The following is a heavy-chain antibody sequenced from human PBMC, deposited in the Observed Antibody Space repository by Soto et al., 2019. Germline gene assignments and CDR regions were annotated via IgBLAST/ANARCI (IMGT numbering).Heavy chain of an antibody. V-gene: IGHV4-34*01. Sequence: PSETLSLTCAVYGGSCIGYYWTWIRQPPGTGLEWIGEINHSGSTNYNPSLKSRVTISVDTSKNPFSLKLTSVTAADSAVYYCARRYGDYFDFWGQGTLVTVSS. CDR2: INHSGST. CDR1: GGSCIGYY. J-gene: IGHJ4*02. CDR3: ARRYGDYFDF. D-gene: IGHD4-17*01.